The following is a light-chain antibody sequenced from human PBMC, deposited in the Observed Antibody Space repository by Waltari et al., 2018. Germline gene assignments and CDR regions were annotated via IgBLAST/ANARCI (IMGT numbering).Light chain of an antibody. CDR3: QQLNSYPLT. Sequence: THMTLSPSSLSLSVGERHTITSRASQSISRDLKLYQQKPGRAPKLLIYAASSLESGVPSRFSGSGSGTEFTLTISSLQPEDFASYFCQQLNSYPLTFGEGTKVEIK. CDR1: QSISRD. CDR2: AAS. J-gene: IGKJ4*01. V-gene: IGKV1-17*01.